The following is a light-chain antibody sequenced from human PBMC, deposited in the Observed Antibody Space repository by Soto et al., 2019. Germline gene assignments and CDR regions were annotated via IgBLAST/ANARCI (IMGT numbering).Light chain of an antibody. CDR3: MLTYNDPKV. Sequence: QPGVTQGPSLTVSPGGTVPLTCGSSTGAVPNGHYPSWFQQKPGQAPRTLIYDATNRHSCTPARFSGSLLGGKAALTLPAVPPKDAAAYYCMLTYNDPKVFRTETQVTVL. CDR1: TGAVPNGHY. CDR2: DAT. V-gene: IGLV7-46*01. J-gene: IGLJ1*01.